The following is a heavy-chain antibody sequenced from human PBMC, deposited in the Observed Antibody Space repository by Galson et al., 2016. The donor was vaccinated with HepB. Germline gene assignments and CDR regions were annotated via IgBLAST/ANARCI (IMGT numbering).Heavy chain of an antibody. Sequence: SLRLSCAASGFTFSPYAMSWVRQAPGKGLEWVSAITGGGESTYYADSVKGRFTISRDNSKNTLYLVMNSLRAEDTAVYYCANDYCDTSGHSPLGSHWGQGTLVTVSS. D-gene: IGHD3-22*01. CDR2: ITGGGEST. CDR3: ANDYCDTSGHSPLGSH. J-gene: IGHJ4*02. CDR1: GFTFSPYA. V-gene: IGHV3-23*01.